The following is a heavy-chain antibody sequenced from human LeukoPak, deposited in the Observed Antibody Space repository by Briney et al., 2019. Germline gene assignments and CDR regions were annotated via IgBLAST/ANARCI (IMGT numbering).Heavy chain of an antibody. CDR1: GGSISSYY. CDR3: AREGTYGWYNWFDP. J-gene: IGHJ5*02. Sequence: SETLSLTRTVSGGSISSYYWSWIRQPPGKGLEWIGYIYRTGSTNYNPSLKSQVTITPDTSKNQFSLRLTSVTAADTAVYYCAREGTYGWYNWFDPWGQGTLVTVSS. D-gene: IGHD6-19*01. V-gene: IGHV4-59*01. CDR2: IYRTGST.